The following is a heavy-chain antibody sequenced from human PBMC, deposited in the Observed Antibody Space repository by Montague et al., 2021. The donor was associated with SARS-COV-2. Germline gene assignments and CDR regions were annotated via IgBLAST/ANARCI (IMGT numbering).Heavy chain of an antibody. CDR1: DDSSSSSIYY. Sequence: SETLSLTCTVSDDSSSSSIYYWGWIRQPPGKGLEWIGTISYSGSTYHXXXPHSRVAISVDTSKKRFSLRLTSVTAADTAVYSCARDHYHSSWFKYWGPGTLVTVSS. D-gene: IGHD6-13*01. CDR3: ARDHYHSSWFKY. J-gene: IGHJ4*02. CDR2: ISYSGST. V-gene: IGHV4-39*07.